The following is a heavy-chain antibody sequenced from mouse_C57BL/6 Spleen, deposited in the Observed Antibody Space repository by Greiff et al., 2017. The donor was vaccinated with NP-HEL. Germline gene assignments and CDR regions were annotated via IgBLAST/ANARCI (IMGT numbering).Heavy chain of an antibody. D-gene: IGHD1-1*01. J-gene: IGHJ3*01. CDR3: ARRPLYYGSSYGFAY. Sequence: EVQLQQSGPELVKPGASVKIPCKASGYTFTDYNMDWVKQSHGKSLEWIGDINPNNGGTIYNQKFKGKATLTVDKSSSTAYMELRSLTSEDTAVYYCARRPLYYGSSYGFAYWGQGTLVTVSA. CDR1: GYTFTDYN. CDR2: INPNNGGT. V-gene: IGHV1-18*01.